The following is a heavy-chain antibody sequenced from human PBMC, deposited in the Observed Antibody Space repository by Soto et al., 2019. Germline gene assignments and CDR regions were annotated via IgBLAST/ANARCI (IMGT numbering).Heavy chain of an antibody. Sequence: QVQLVESGGGVVQPGRSLRLSCAASGFTFSSYGMHWVRQAPGKGLEWVAVIWYDGSNKYYADSVKGRFTISRDNSKNTLYLQMNSLRAEDTAVYYCARDPTTVTTSDYYGMDVWGQGTTVTVSS. V-gene: IGHV3-33*01. D-gene: IGHD4-4*01. CDR2: IWYDGSNK. J-gene: IGHJ6*02. CDR1: GFTFSSYG. CDR3: ARDPTTVTTSDYYGMDV.